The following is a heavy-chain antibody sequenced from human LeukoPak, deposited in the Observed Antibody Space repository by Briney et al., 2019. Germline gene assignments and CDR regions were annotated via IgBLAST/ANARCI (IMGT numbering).Heavy chain of an antibody. V-gene: IGHV4-39*01. CDR1: GGSISSSTYY. J-gene: IGHJ6*03. CDR2: IYYSGST. D-gene: IGHD5-12*01. CDR3: ARLRGETARGYSGYDMNYYYYYYMDV. Sequence: PSETLSLTCTVSGGSISSSTYYWGWIRQPPEKGLEWIGTIYYSGSTYYNPSLKSRVAISVDTSKNQCSLKLSSVTAADTAVYYCARLRGETARGYSGYDMNYYYYYYMDVWGKGTTVTVSS.